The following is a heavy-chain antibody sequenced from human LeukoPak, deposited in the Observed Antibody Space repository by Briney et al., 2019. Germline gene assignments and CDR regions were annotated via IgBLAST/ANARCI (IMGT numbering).Heavy chain of an antibody. CDR3: ASIGGYCSSTSCDFDY. Sequence: GGSLRLSCTASGFTFGDYAMSWVRQAPGKGLEWVANIKQDGSEKYYVDSVKGRFTISRDNAKNSLYLQMNSLRAEDTAVYYCASIGGYCSSTSCDFDYWGQGTLVTVSS. CDR1: GFTFGDYA. D-gene: IGHD2-2*01. V-gene: IGHV3-7*01. J-gene: IGHJ4*02. CDR2: IKQDGSEK.